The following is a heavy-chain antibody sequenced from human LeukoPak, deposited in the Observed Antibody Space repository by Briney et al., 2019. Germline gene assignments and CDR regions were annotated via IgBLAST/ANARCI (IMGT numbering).Heavy chain of an antibody. V-gene: IGHV4-39*07. CDR2: IHPSGAL. J-gene: IGHJ4*02. Sequence: SSETLSLTCTVSGGSISSGSYYWSWIRQSPGKGLEWIGEIHPSGALHYNPSLESRINISPDTSMNQFSLKMSSVTIADTAVYYCARGTDPYKVAYWGPGTLVTVSS. CDR1: GGSISSGSYY. CDR3: ARGTDPYKVAY. D-gene: IGHD1-1*01.